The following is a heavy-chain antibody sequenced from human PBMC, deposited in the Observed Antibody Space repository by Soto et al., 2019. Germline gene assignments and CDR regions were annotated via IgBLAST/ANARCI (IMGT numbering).Heavy chain of an antibody. CDR2: IYSGGST. J-gene: IGHJ5*02. D-gene: IGHD3-22*01. Sequence: GGSLILSCAASGFTFSTYAMAWVRQAPGKGLEWVSVIYSGGSTYYADSVKGRFTISRDNAKNSLYLQMNSLRAEDTAIYYCATTAAPQYDYEAGYNWFDPWGHGTLVTVSS. V-gene: IGHV3-66*01. CDR1: GFTFSTYA. CDR3: ATTAAPQYDYEAGYNWFDP.